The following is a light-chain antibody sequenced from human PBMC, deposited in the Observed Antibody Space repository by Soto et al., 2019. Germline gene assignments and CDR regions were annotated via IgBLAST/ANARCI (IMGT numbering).Light chain of an antibody. CDR2: AAS. V-gene: IGKV1-5*01. CDR3: LQDHDDSWT. CDR1: QTISSW. Sequence: DIQITQSPSTLSGSVGDRVTITCRASQTISSWLAWYQQKPGKAPTLLIYAASNLQSGVPSRFRGSRSGTEFTLTVSSLQPEDFATYYCLQDHDDSWTFGQGTKVDI. J-gene: IGKJ1*01.